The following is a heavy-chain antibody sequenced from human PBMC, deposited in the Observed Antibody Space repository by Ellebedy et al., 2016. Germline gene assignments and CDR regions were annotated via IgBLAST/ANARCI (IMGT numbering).Heavy chain of an antibody. V-gene: IGHV3-23*01. D-gene: IGHD3-16*01. Sequence: GGSLRLXXIPSGSTPSCFAMSWVCQSPGKGLEWVSAISGSGADTYYAGSVKGRFTISRDNSKNTLFLQMKSLRADDTAVYYCAKDLGAGGGSVVNYWGQGTLVTVSS. CDR2: ISGSGADT. CDR3: AKDLGAGGGSVVNY. J-gene: IGHJ4*02. CDR1: GSTPSCFA.